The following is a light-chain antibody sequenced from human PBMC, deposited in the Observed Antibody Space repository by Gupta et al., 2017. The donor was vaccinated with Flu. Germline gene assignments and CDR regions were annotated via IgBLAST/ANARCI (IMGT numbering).Light chain of an antibody. Sequence: PATLSLSPGERATLSCRASQSVSNYLAWYQQKPGQAPRLLIYDASNRATGIPARFSGSGSGTDFTLTISSLEPEDFAVYYCQQRRSWPITFGQGTRLEIK. CDR3: QQRRSWPIT. J-gene: IGKJ5*01. CDR1: QSVSNY. CDR2: DAS. V-gene: IGKV3-11*01.